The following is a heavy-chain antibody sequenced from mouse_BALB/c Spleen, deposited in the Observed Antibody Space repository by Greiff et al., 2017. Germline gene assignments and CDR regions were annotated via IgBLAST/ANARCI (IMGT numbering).Heavy chain of an antibody. J-gene: IGHJ2*01. Sequence: QVQLQQSGAELVRPGVSVKISCKGSGYTFTDYAMHWVKQSHAKSLEWIGVISTYYGDASYNQKFKGKATMTVDKSSSTAYMELARLTSEDSAIYYCARGIITTVVEGYFDYWGQGTTLTVSS. D-gene: IGHD1-1*01. CDR2: ISTYYGDA. CDR1: GYTFTDYA. V-gene: IGHV1S137*01. CDR3: ARGIITTVVEGYFDY.